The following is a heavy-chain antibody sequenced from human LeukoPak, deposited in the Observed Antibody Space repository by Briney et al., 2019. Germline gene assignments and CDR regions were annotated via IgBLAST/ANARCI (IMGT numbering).Heavy chain of an antibody. CDR2: IYHSGST. Sequence: SQTLSLTCAVSGGSISSGGYSWSWIRQPPGKGLEWIGYIYHSGSTYYNPSLKSRVTISVDRSKNQFSLKLSSVTAADTAVYYCARVAVSRNDAFDIWGQGTMVTVSS. J-gene: IGHJ3*02. D-gene: IGHD1-14*01. CDR1: GGSISSGGYS. CDR3: ARVAVSRNDAFDI. V-gene: IGHV4-30-2*01.